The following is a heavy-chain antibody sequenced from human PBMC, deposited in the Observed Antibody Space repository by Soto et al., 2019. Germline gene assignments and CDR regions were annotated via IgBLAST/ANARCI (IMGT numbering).Heavy chain of an antibody. CDR1: GFTFSSYS. CDR2: ISSSSSTI. D-gene: IGHD2-15*01. J-gene: IGHJ6*02. Sequence: GGSLRLSCAASGFTFSSYSMNWVRQAPGKWLAWVSYISSSSSTIYYADSVKGRFTISRDNAKNSLYLQMNSLRDEDTAVYYCARDLDCSGGTCYNVGYYYYYGMDVWGQGXTVTVYS. CDR3: ARDLDCSGGTCYNVGYYYYYGMDV. V-gene: IGHV3-48*02.